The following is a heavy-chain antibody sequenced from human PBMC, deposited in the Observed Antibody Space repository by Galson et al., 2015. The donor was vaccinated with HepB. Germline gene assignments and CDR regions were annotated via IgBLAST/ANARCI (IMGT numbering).Heavy chain of an antibody. D-gene: IGHD1-1*01. CDR2: ISAYNGNT. Sequence: SVKVSCKASGYTFTSYGISWVRQAPGQGLEWMGCISAYNGNTNYAQKLQGRVTMTTDTSTRPAYMERRSLRSDDTAVYYCARDLDAVGFDPWGQGTLVTVSS. V-gene: IGHV1-18*04. J-gene: IGHJ5*02. CDR1: GYTFTSYG. CDR3: ARDLDAVGFDP.